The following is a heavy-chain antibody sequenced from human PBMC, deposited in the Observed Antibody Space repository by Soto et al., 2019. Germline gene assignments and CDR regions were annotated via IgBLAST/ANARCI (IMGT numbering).Heavy chain of an antibody. CDR1: GFTFSSYA. CDR2: ISYDGSNK. CDR3: ARDVFSGSYFYFDY. J-gene: IGHJ4*02. Sequence: GGSLRLSCAASGFTFSSYAMHWVRQAPGKGLEWVAVISYDGSNKYYADSVKGRFTISRDNSKNTLYLQMNSLRAEDTAVYYCARDVFSGSYFYFDYWGQGTLVTVSS. V-gene: IGHV3-30-3*01. D-gene: IGHD1-26*01.